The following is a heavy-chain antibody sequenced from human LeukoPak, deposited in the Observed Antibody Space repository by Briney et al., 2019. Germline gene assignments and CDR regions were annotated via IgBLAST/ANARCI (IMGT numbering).Heavy chain of an antibody. CDR2: ISGSGGST. V-gene: IGHV3-23*01. J-gene: IGHJ4*02. Sequence: GGSLRLSCTASGFTFNSYTFNWVRQAPGKGLEWVSAISGSGGSTYYADSVKGRFTISRDNSKNTLYLQMNSLRAEDTAVYYCAKAGRQGYYFDYWGQGTLVTVSS. CDR3: AKAGRQGYYFDY. D-gene: IGHD2-15*01. CDR1: GFTFNSYT.